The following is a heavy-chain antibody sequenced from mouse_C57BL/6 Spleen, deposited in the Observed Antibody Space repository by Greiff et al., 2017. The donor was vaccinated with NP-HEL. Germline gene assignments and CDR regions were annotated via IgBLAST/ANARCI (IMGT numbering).Heavy chain of an antibody. CDR2: ISSGSSTI. Sequence: EVQLVESGGGLVKPGGSLKLSCAASGFTFSDYGMHWVRQAPEKGLEWVAYISSGSSTIYYADTVKGRFTISRDNAKNTLFLQMTSLRSEDTAMYYCARNNYYGSRGAMDYWGQGTSVTVSS. CDR3: ARNNYYGSRGAMDY. J-gene: IGHJ4*01. D-gene: IGHD1-1*01. V-gene: IGHV5-17*01. CDR1: GFTFSDYG.